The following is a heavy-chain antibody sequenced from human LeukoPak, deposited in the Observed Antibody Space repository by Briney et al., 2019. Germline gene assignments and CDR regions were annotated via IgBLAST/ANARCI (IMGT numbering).Heavy chain of an antibody. V-gene: IGHV1-69*13. J-gene: IGHJ4*02. CDR1: GYTFTGYY. CDR3: ARVAFSSSASSHFDY. CDR2: IIPIFGTA. Sequence: ASVKVSCKASGYTFTGYYMHWVRQAPGQGLEWMGGIIPIFGTANYAQKFQGRVTITADESTSTAYMELSSLRSEDTAVYYCARVAFSSSASSHFDYWGQGTLVTVSS. D-gene: IGHD6-6*01.